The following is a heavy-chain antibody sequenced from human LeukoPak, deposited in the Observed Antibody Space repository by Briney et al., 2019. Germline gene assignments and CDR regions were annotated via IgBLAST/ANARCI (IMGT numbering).Heavy chain of an antibody. J-gene: IGHJ5*02. V-gene: IGHV4-61*02. CDR1: GDSIRSSSYY. D-gene: IGHD1-7*01. CDR3: ARDAPGWNLNWFDP. Sequence: PSETLSLTCSVSGDSIRSSSYYWSWIRQPAGKGLEWIGRIYSSGSTNYNPSLKSRVTISVDTSKNQFSLKLSSVTAADTAVYYCARDAPGWNLNWFDPWGQGTLVTVSS. CDR2: IYSSGST.